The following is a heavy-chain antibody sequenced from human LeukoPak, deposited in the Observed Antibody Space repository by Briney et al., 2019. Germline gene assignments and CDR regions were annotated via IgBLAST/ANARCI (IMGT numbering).Heavy chain of an antibody. D-gene: IGHD4-11*01. CDR1: GFTFSTYG. J-gene: IGHJ4*02. CDR3: AKDFDYTTYGYYFDY. CDR2: ISYDGSDK. V-gene: IGHV3-30*18. Sequence: PGGSLRLSCEASGFTFSTYGMHWVRQAPGKGLEWVAVISYDGSDKYYADSVKGRFTIFRDNSRNTLYLQMNSLRADDTAVYYCAKDFDYTTYGYYFDYWGQGTLVTVSS.